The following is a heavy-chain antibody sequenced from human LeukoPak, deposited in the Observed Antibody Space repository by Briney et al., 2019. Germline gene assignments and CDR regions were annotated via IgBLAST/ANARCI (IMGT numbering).Heavy chain of an antibody. CDR1: GFTFSSYS. CDR2: ISSSSSTI. CDR3: ARGCSSTSCYDYYYYYMDV. V-gene: IGHV3-48*01. Sequence: GGSLRLSCAASGFTFSSYSMNWVRQAPGKGLEWVSYISSSSSTIYYADSVKGRFTISRDNAKNSLYLQMNSLRAEDTAVYYCARGCSSTSCYDYYYYYMDVWGKGTTVTVSS. D-gene: IGHD2-2*01. J-gene: IGHJ6*03.